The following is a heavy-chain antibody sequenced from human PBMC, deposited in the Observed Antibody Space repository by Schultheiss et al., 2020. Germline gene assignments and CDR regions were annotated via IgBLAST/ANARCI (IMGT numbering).Heavy chain of an antibody. CDR1: GGTFSSYT. V-gene: IGHV1-69*02. CDR2: IIPILGIA. CDR3: ATLYYDSSGYAAFDI. D-gene: IGHD3-22*01. Sequence: SVKVSCKASGGTFSSYTISWVRQALGQGLEWMGRIIPILGIANYAQKFQGRVTITADKSTSTAYMELSSLRSEDTAVYYCATLYYDSSGYAAFDIWGQGTTVTVSS. J-gene: IGHJ3*02.